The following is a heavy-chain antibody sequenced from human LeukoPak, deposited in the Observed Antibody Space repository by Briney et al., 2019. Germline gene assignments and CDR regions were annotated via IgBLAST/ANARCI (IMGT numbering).Heavy chain of an antibody. V-gene: IGHV4-39*01. Sequence: SETLSLTCTVSGGSISSSSYYWGWIRQPPGKGLEWIGSIYYSGSTYYNPSLKSRVTISVDTSKNQFSLKLSSVTAADTAVYYCARHGSYSPLDYWGQGTLVTVSS. D-gene: IGHD1-26*01. CDR3: ARHGSYSPLDY. J-gene: IGHJ4*02. CDR2: IYYSGST. CDR1: GGSISSSSYY.